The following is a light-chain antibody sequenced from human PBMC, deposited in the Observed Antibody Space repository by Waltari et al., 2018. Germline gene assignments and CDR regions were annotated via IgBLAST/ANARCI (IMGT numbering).Light chain of an antibody. CDR3: QEYDSHWS. V-gene: IGKV1-5*03. CDR2: KAS. Sequence: IQLTQSPSTLSASVGDRVTLTCRASQGIGRWLAWYQQKPAKTPDLLIYKASILELGVPSRFSGSGSGTEFTLTITGLQPLDVATYYCQEYDSHWSFGQGTKVEIK. CDR1: QGIGRW. J-gene: IGKJ1*01.